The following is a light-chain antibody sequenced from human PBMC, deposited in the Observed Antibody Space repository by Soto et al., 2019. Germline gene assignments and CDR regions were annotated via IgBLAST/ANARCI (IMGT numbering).Light chain of an antibody. V-gene: IGKV3-15*01. CDR1: QSVSSS. CDR2: GAS. Sequence: EIVMTQSPATLSVSPGERATLSCRASQSVSSSLAWYQQKPGQAPRLLFYGASTRATGVPARFSGSGSGTEFTLTISSLQSEDLAVYHCQQYSSSPLTFGGGTKVEIK. CDR3: QQYSSSPLT. J-gene: IGKJ4*01.